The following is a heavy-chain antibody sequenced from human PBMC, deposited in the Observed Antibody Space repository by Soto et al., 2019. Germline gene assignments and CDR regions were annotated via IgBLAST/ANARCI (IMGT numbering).Heavy chain of an antibody. D-gene: IGHD2-8*01. CDR2: ISGSVDNT. J-gene: IGHJ4*02. CDR1: GFTFSSYA. V-gene: IGHV3-23*01. Sequence: PGGSLRLSCAASGFTFSSYAMSWVRQAPGKGLEWVSGISGSVDNTYYADSVKGRFTISRDSSKNTLYLQMDSLRVEDTAVFYCTISPQWSAHWGQGTLVTVSS. CDR3: TISPQWSAH.